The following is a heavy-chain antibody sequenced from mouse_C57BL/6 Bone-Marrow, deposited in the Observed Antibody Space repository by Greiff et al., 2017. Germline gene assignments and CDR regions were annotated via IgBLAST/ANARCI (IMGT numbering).Heavy chain of an antibody. CDR1: GYTFTSYW. D-gene: IGHD1-1*01. V-gene: IGHV1-50*01. J-gene: IGHJ1*03. CDR2: IDPSDSYT. Sequence: QVQLQQPGAELVKPGASVKLSCKASGYTFTSYWMQWVKQRPGRGLEWIGEIDPSDSYTNYNQKFKGKATLTVDTASSTAYMQLSSLTSEDSAVYYCARCYYGSPWYFDFWGTGTTVTVSS. CDR3: ARCYYGSPWYFDF.